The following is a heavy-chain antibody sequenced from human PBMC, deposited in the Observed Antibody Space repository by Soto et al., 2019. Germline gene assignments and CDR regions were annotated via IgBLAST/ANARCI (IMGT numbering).Heavy chain of an antibody. Sequence: EVQLLESGGGLVQPGGSLRLSCAASGFTFASYALGCVRQAPGKGLEWVSGISGSGGSTYYADSVKGRFTISRDTSKDTLYMQMNSQRAEDKAVYYCSKDRHYYYASGRPTYLAYGGQGSVVTVSS. CDR2: ISGSGGST. CDR1: GFTFASYA. J-gene: IGHJ4*02. V-gene: IGHV3-23*01. CDR3: SKDRHYYYASGRPTYLAY. D-gene: IGHD3-10*01.